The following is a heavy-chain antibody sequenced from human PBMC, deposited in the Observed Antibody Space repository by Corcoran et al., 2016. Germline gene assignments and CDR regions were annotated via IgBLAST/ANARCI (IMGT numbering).Heavy chain of an antibody. J-gene: IGHJ3*02. CDR1: GYTFTSYG. V-gene: IGHV1-18*01. D-gene: IGHD3-22*01. CDR2: ISAYNGNT. Sequence: QVQLVQSGAEVKKPGASVKVSCKASGYTFTSYGISWVRQAPGQGLEWMGWISAYNGNTNYAQKLQGRVTMTTDTSTSTAYMELRSLRSDDTAVYYWARRRAYYYDSSGYLGACDIWGQGTMVTVSS. CDR3: ARRRAYYYDSSGYLGACDI.